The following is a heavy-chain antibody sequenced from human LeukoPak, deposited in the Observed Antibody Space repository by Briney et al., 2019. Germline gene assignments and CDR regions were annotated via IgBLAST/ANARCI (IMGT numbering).Heavy chain of an antibody. CDR1: GASISSYY. V-gene: IGHV4-4*09. CDR2: IHTSGNT. CDR3: ARGHFDSSGSSNRLDS. J-gene: IGHJ4*02. D-gene: IGHD3-22*01. Sequence: PSETLSLTCTVSGASISSYYWSWIRQPPGKGLEWIGYIHTSGNTNSSPSLKSRVTMSVDTSKNEFSLKLRSVAAADTALYYCARGHFDSSGSSNRLDSWGQGTLVTVSS.